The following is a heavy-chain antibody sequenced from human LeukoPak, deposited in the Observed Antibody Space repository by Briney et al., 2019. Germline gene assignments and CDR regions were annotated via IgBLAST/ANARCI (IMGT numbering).Heavy chain of an antibody. V-gene: IGHV3-43D*04. D-gene: IGHD1-1*01. CDR1: GFTVDDYA. J-gene: IGHJ4*02. CDR2: ISWDGGST. Sequence: GGSLRLSCAASGFTVDDYAMHWVRQAPGKGLEWVSLISWDGGSTYYADSVKGRFTISRDNSKNSLYLQMNSLRAEDTALYYCAKDSDWNDGLVYWGQGTLVTVSS. CDR3: AKDSDWNDGLVY.